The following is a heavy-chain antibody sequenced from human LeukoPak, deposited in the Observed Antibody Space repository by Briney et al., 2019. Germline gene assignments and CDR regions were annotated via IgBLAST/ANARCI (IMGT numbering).Heavy chain of an antibody. CDR1: GFTFSSYA. D-gene: IGHD2-15*01. V-gene: IGHV3-23*01. J-gene: IGHJ4*02. CDR2: IIGSGGST. CDR3: AKDGHIVVVVAATWGYFDY. Sequence: GGSLRLSLAASGFTFSSYAMSWVRQAPGKGLEWVLAIIGSGGSTYYADSVKGRFTISRDNSKNTLYLQMNSLRAEDTAVYYCAKDGHIVVVVAATWGYFDYWGQGTLVTVSS.